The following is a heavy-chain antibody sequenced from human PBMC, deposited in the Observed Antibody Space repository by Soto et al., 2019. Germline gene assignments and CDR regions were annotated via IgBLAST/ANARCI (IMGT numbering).Heavy chain of an antibody. J-gene: IGHJ5*02. D-gene: IGHD6-19*01. CDR1: GGSISSGDYY. CDR2: IYYSGST. V-gene: IGHV4-30-4*01. CDR3: ARGIAVAGTTWFDP. Sequence: SETLSLTCTVSGGSISSGDYYWSWIRQPPGKGLEWIGYIYYSGSTYYNPSLKIRVTISVDTSNNQFSLKLSSVTAAATAVYYCARGIAVAGTTWFDPWGQGTLVTVSS.